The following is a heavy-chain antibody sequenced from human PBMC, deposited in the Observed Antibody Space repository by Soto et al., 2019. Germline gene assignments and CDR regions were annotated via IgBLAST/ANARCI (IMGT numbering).Heavy chain of an antibody. CDR2: IDPSDSYT. Sequence: GESLKISCKGSGDNFTSYWITWVRQMPGNGLEWMGRIDPSDSYTNYSPSFQGHVTISADKSISTAYLQWSRLKASDTAMYYCAGHGWVGATNGIYGMDVWGQGTTVTVSS. D-gene: IGHD1-26*01. V-gene: IGHV5-10-1*01. J-gene: IGHJ6*02. CDR3: AGHGWVGATNGIYGMDV. CDR1: GDNFTSYW.